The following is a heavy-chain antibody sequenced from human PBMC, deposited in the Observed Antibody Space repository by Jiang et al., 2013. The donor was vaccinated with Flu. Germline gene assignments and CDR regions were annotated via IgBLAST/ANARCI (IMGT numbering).Heavy chain of an antibody. J-gene: IGHJ3*02. CDR1: GYSFTSYW. CDR2: SILVTLIP. CDR3: ARRGPEGAFDI. V-gene: IGHV5-51*01. Sequence: GAGGEKARGVSGRSSSCKGSGYSFTSYWTRLGDARCPGKAWSGWGSSILVTLIPDTARPSKARVTISADKSISTAYLQWSSLKASDTAMYYCARRGPEGAFDIWGQGTMVTVSS.